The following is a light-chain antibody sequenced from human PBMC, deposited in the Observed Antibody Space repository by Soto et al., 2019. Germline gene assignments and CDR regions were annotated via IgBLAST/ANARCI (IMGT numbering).Light chain of an antibody. CDR2: DVS. J-gene: IGLJ1*01. Sequence: QSVLTQPASVSGSPGQSITISCTGTSSDVGGYNYVSWYQQHPDKAPKLMIYDVSNRPSGVSNRFSGSKSGNTASLTISGLRAEDEADYYCSSYTSPTQLLETGTRVTVL. CDR3: SSYTSPTQL. CDR1: SSDVGGYNY. V-gene: IGLV2-14*03.